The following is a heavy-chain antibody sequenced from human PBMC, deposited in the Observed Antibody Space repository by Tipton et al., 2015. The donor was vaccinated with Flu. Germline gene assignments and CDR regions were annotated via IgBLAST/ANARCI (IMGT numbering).Heavy chain of an antibody. CDR2: IYYTGST. CDR3: ARVNRGFFDY. V-gene: IGHV4-59*02. J-gene: IGHJ4*02. Sequence: TLSLTCTISVGSVSSYYWTWVRQPPGKGLEWLGYIYYTGSTNYSPSLKSRVTISLDTSENQLSLKLNSMTAADTAVYYCARVNRGFFDYWGQGTLVTVSS. CDR1: VGSVSSYY.